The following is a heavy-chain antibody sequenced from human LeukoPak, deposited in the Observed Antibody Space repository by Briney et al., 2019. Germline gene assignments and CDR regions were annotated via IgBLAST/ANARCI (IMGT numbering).Heavy chain of an antibody. CDR3: AKDSLNGVSSMVRGVIPFDY. D-gene: IGHD3-10*01. V-gene: IGHV3-23*01. Sequence: GGSLRLSCAASGFTFSSYAMSWVRQAPGKGLEWVSAISGSGGSTYYADSVKGRFTISRDNSKNTLYLQMNSLRAEDTAVYYCAKDSLNGVSSMVRGVIPFDYWGQGTLVTVSS. CDR2: ISGSGGST. CDR1: GFTFSSYA. J-gene: IGHJ4*02.